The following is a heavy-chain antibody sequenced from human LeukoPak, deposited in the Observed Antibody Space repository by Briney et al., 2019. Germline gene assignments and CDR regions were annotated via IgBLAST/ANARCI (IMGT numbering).Heavy chain of an antibody. CDR2: ISAYNGNT. CDR3: VRDWRSRINYLDY. J-gene: IGHJ4*02. D-gene: IGHD3-3*01. Sequence: ASVKVSCKTSGYTFGSYGISWVRQAPGQGLEWMGWISAYNGNTNYAQKFQGRVTMTTDTSTSTAYMELRSLRSDDTAVHYCVRDWRSRINYLDYWGQGTLVTVSS. CDR1: GYTFGSYG. V-gene: IGHV1-18*01.